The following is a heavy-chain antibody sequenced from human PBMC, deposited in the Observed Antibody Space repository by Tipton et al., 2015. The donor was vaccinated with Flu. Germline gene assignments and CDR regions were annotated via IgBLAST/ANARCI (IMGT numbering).Heavy chain of an antibody. CDR1: GLTLSSYD. Sequence: LRLSCAASGLTLSSYDMSWVRQAPRKGLEWVSAIGDNGGSTYADSVKGRFTISRDNSKNTLYLQMNSLRVEDTAVYYCAKSRGGWSFDLWGRGTLVTVSS. J-gene: IGHJ2*01. D-gene: IGHD3-16*01. V-gene: IGHV3-23*01. CDR3: AKSRGGWSFDL. CDR2: IGDNGGST.